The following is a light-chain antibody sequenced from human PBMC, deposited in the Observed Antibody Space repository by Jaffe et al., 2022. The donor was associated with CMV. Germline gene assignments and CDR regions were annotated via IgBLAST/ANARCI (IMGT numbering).Light chain of an antibody. CDR3: GSYRSTSRVWL. J-gene: IGLJ3*02. CDR2: DVD. Sequence: QSALTQPASVSASPGQSITISCTGISSDVGDYNYVSWYQQHPGKAPKLVIYDVDNRPSGVSDRFSGSKSAHTASLTISGLQAEDEAEYYCGSYRSTSRVWLFGGGTKLTVL. V-gene: IGLV2-14*03. CDR1: SSDVGDYNY.